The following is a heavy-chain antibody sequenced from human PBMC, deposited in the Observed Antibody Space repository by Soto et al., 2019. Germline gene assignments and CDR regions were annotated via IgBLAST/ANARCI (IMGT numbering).Heavy chain of an antibody. CDR3: VGGTGWLTDK. J-gene: IGHJ4*02. CDR2: IKQDGSET. CDR1: GFIFSDHW. Sequence: EVYLVESGGDLVQPGGSLRLSCAASGFIFSDHWMNWVRQAPGKGLEWVANIKQDGSETKYVESVRGRFTISRDNAKNSLYLQMNTLRAEDTAVYYCVGGTGWLTDKWGQGTLVAVSS. D-gene: IGHD5-18*01. V-gene: IGHV3-7*04.